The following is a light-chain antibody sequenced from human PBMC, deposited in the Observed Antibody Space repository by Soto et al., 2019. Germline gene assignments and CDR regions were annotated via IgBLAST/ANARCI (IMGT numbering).Light chain of an antibody. CDR3: QQYYNWPMDT. V-gene: IGKV3-15*01. CDR2: GAS. Sequence: EIVMTQSPATLSVSPGERATLSCRASQSVRSSLAWYQQRPGQAPRLLIYGASTRASGIPARFSGSGSGTECTLTISSLLSEDFAVYYCQQYYNWPMDTFGRGT. J-gene: IGKJ2*01. CDR1: QSVRSS.